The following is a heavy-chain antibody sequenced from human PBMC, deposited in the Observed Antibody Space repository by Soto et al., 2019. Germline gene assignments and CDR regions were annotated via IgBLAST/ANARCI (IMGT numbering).Heavy chain of an antibody. CDR2: IIPIFGTA. D-gene: IGHD2-2*01. CDR1: GGTFSSYA. CDR3: ARSVSFRYQLLKRGMDV. Sequence: VSCRASGGTFSSYAISWVRQAPGQGLEWMGGIIPIFGTANYAQKFQGRVTITADESTSTAYMELSSLRSEDTAVYYCARSVSFRYQLLKRGMDVWGQGNTVTVSS. V-gene: IGHV1-69*01. J-gene: IGHJ6*02.